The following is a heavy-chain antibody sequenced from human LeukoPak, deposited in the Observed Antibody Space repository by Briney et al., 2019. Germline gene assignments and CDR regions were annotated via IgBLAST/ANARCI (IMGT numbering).Heavy chain of an antibody. D-gene: IGHD4-23*01. Sequence: PSETLSLTCAVYGGSFSGYYWSWIRQPPGKGLEWIGEINHSGSTNYNPSLKSRVTISVDTSKNQFSLKLSSVTAADTAVYYCARAPPGVTGAFDIWGQGTMVTVSS. V-gene: IGHV4-34*01. CDR1: GGSFSGYY. J-gene: IGHJ3*02. CDR2: INHSGST. CDR3: ARAPPGVTGAFDI.